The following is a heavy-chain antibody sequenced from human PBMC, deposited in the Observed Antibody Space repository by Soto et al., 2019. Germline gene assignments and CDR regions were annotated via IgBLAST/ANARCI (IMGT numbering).Heavy chain of an antibody. CDR1: GYTFTAYY. CDR2: INPRFGDT. CDR3: ARNMDYYYGPGSGNGHGF. D-gene: IGHD3-10*01. J-gene: IGHJ6*02. V-gene: IGHV1-2*02. Sequence: QVQLVQSGAELKEPGDSVRVSCEASGYTFTAYYIHWVRQAPGQGLEWMGWINPRFGDTSYAQDFQGRVSMTRDTSISTVYMELSRLTSDGTAIYYCARNMDYYYGPGSGNGHGFWGQGTTVTVFS.